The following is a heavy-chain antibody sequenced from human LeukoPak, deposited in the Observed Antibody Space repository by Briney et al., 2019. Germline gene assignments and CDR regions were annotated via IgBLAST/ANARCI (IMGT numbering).Heavy chain of an antibody. D-gene: IGHD6-13*01. CDR2: FYYIGST. V-gene: IGHV4-59*01. Sequence: SETLSLTCAVYGGSFSGYYWSWIRQPPGKGLEWLGYFYYIGSTNSNPSLKSRVSISLDASKNQFSLELSSVTAADTAVYYCARGGSSWYGQFDFWGQGTLVTVSS. CDR1: GGSFSGYY. CDR3: ARGGSSWYGQFDF. J-gene: IGHJ4*02.